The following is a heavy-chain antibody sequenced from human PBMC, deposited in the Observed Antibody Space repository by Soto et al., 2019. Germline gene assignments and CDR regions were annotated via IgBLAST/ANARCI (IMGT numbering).Heavy chain of an antibody. Sequence: GGSLRLSCAASGFTFSSYAMHWVRQAPGKGLEWVAVISYDGSNKYYADSVKGRFTISRDNSKNTLYLQMNSLRAEDTAVYYCARDRGYCSGGSCYAYYYYYGMAVWGQRTTVTVSS. CDR1: GFTFSSYA. D-gene: IGHD2-15*01. CDR3: ARDRGYCSGGSCYAYYYYYGMAV. CDR2: ISYDGSNK. V-gene: IGHV3-30-3*01. J-gene: IGHJ6*02.